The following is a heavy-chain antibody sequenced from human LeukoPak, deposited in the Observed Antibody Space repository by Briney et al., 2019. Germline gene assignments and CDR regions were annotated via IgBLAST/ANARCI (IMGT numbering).Heavy chain of an antibody. D-gene: IGHD5-12*01. CDR2: FYTSESS. CDR3: ARGPDSGYDSTYAFDI. CDR1: GGSISSYY. V-gene: IGHV4-4*07. Sequence: SETLSLTCTVSGGSISSYYWSWIRQPAGKGLEWIGRFYTSESSNSNPSLKSRVTMSVDTSKNQFSLKLSSVTAADTAVYYCARGPDSGYDSTYAFDIWGQGTMVTVSS. J-gene: IGHJ3*02.